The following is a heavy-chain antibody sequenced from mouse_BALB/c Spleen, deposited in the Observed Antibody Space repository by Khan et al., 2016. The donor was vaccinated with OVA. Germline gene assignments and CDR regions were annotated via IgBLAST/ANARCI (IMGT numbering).Heavy chain of an antibody. CDR1: GYSITSGYG. D-gene: IGHD1-2*01. CDR2: ISYSGSP. V-gene: IGHV3-2*02. Sequence: VQLQQSGPGLVKPSQSLSLTCTVTGYSITSGYGWNWIRQFPGNNLEWMGYISYSGSPNYNPSLKSRISITRDTSKNQFVLQLNSVTTEDTATYYCARTARIKYWGQGTTLTVSS. CDR3: ARTARIKY. J-gene: IGHJ2*01.